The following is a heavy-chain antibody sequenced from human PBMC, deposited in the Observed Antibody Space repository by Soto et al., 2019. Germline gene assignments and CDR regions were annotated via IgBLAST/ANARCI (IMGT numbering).Heavy chain of an antibody. Sequence: ASVKVSCKASGYTFTSYGISWVRQAPGQGLEWMGWISAYNGNTNYAQKLQGRVTMTTDTSTSTAYMELRSLRSDDTAVYYCARDGRIVGVNNWFDPWGQGTLVTVSS. CDR1: GYTFTSYG. CDR2: ISAYNGNT. J-gene: IGHJ5*02. V-gene: IGHV1-18*01. D-gene: IGHD1-26*01. CDR3: ARDGRIVGVNNWFDP.